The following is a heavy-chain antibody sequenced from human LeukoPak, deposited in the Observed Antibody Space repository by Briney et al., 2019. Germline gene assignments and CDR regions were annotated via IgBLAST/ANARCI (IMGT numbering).Heavy chain of an antibody. CDR1: GFTFSSFW. CDR2: IKRDGSEK. CDR3: ARDLDYYATDY. D-gene: IGHD3/OR15-3a*01. Sequence: GGSLRLSCAASGFTFSSFWMNWVRQAPGKGLEWVANIKRDGSEKYYVDSVKGRFTISRDNAKNSLYLQMNSLRADDTAVYYCARDLDYYATDYWGQGTLVAVSS. V-gene: IGHV3-7*01. J-gene: IGHJ4*02.